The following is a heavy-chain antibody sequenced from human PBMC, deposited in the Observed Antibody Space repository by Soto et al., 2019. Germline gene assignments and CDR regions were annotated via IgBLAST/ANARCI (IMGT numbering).Heavy chain of an antibody. D-gene: IGHD5-12*01. Sequence: QVQLVQSGAEVKKPGSSVKVSCTASGDIFSGYSISWVRQAPGQGLEWMGGIIPLFGSTNYAPKFQGRVTFTADQSTKTGYMELSSIKSEETAVYYCARDLGTGYDSGDYWGQGTLVTVSS. J-gene: IGHJ4*02. CDR3: ARDLGTGYDSGDY. V-gene: IGHV1-69*12. CDR2: IIPLFGST. CDR1: GDIFSGYS.